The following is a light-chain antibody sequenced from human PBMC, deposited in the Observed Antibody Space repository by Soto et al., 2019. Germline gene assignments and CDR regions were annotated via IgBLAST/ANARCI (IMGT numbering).Light chain of an antibody. CDR2: GAS. J-gene: IGKJ2*01. Sequence: EIVMTQSPGTLSVSPGERVTLSCRASQSIDSNLAWFQQKPGQAPRLLIHGASARATGIPARFSGSWSGTEFTLTISSLQSEDFAIYYCQQYNNWPPATFGQGTKVEIK. CDR1: QSIDSN. V-gene: IGKV3-15*01. CDR3: QQYNNWPPAT.